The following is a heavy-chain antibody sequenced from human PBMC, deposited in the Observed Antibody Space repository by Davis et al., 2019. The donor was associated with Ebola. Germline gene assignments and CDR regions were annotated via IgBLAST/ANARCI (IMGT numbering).Heavy chain of an antibody. J-gene: IGHJ6*02. V-gene: IGHV1-2*02. CDR2: INPDTGDT. Sequence: AASVKVSCKASGNTFTGYYIHWVRQAPGQGLEWMGWINPDTGDTNFAQKFVGRVTRTRDSSISPAYMELRSLRSDDTAVYYCASGTGRGGLDVWGQGTTGTVSS. D-gene: IGHD3/OR15-3a*01. CDR1: GNTFTGYY. CDR3: ASGTGRGGLDV.